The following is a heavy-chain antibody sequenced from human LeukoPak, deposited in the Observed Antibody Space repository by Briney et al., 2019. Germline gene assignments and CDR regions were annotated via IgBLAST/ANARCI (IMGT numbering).Heavy chain of an antibody. CDR1: GFTDNNAW. Sequence: GGSLRLSRAASGFTDNNAWMSWVRQAPGKGLEWFGRIKSKTDGGTTDYAALVKGRFTISRDDSKNMLYLQMNSLKTEDTAVYYCTRSAFDYWGQGTLVTVSS. CDR2: IKSKTDGGTT. J-gene: IGHJ4*02. D-gene: IGHD2-2*01. V-gene: IGHV3-15*01. CDR3: TRSAFDY.